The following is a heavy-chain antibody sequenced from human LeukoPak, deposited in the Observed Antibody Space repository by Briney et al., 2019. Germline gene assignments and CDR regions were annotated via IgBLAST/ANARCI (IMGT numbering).Heavy chain of an antibody. CDR2: INHSGST. CDR3: ASRVDY. V-gene: IGHV4-34*01. CDR1: GGSFSGYY. Sequence: NPSETLSLTCAVYGGSFSGYYWSWIRQPPGKGLEWIGEINHSGSTNYNPSLKSRVTISVDTSKNQFSLKLSSVTAADTAVYYCASRVDYWGQGTLVTVSS. J-gene: IGHJ4*02.